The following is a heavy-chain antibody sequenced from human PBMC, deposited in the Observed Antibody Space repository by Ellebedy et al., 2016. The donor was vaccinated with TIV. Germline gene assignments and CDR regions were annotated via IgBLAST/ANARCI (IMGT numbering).Heavy chain of an antibody. J-gene: IGHJ4*02. D-gene: IGHD6-19*01. V-gene: IGHV5-51*01. CDR2: IYPGDSDT. Sequence: GESLKISXKTSGYNFNTYWIGRVRQMPGKGLEWMGIIYPGDSDTRYSLSFEGQVTISADKSNSTAFLQWRSLKASDTAMYYCARLGSGWFRYFDFWGQGTLVDVSS. CDR3: ARLGSGWFRYFDF. CDR1: GYNFNTYW.